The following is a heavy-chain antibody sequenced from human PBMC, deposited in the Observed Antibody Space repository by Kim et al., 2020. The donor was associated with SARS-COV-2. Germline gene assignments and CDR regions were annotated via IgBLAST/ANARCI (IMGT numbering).Heavy chain of an antibody. J-gene: IGHJ4*02. D-gene: IGHD3-22*01. V-gene: IGHV3-66*01. Sequence: ADSVKGRFTISRDNSKNTLYLQMNSLRAEDTAVYYCARDSLSSSGYYYDYWGQGTLVTVSS. CDR3: ARDSLSSSGYYYDY.